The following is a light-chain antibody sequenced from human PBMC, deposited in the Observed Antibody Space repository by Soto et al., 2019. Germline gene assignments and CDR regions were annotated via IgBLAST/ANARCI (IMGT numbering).Light chain of an antibody. V-gene: IGLV2-14*01. CDR1: SSDFGGYKY. J-gene: IGLJ2*01. CDR3: ASYTSSSTSVI. Sequence: QSVLTQPASVSGSPGQSITISCTGTSSDFGGYKYVSCYQQHPDKAPKLIIFEVSNRPSGISSRFSGSKSGNTASLTISGLQAEDEADYYCASYTSSSTSVIFGSGTKLPVL. CDR2: EVS.